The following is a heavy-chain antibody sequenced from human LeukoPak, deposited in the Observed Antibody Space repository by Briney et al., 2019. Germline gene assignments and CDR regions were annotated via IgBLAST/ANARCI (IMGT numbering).Heavy chain of an antibody. CDR2: ISGSGGST. Sequence: GGSLRLSCAASGFTFSNSALSWVRQAPGKGLEWVSDISGSGGSTYYADSVKGRFTISRDNSKNTLYLQMNSLRAEDTAVYYCARGLTGTTGGLGFDFDYWGQGTLVTVSS. CDR3: ARGLTGTTGGLGFDFDY. J-gene: IGHJ4*02. CDR1: GFTFSNSA. D-gene: IGHD1-7*01. V-gene: IGHV3-23*01.